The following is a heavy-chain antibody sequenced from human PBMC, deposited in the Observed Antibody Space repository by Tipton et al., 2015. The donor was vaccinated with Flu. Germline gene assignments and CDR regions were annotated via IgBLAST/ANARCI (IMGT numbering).Heavy chain of an antibody. V-gene: IGHV3-23*01. Sequence: SLRLSCSASGFTFSYYAMTWVRQGPGTGLEWVSAISGSGTSTYYADSVKGRFTISRDNSKKTLSLQINSPTAGDTAVYYCARGGDYGDYGDYQYYYGMDVWGQGTTVTVSS. D-gene: IGHD4-17*01. CDR2: ISGSGTST. J-gene: IGHJ6*02. CDR1: GFTFSYYA. CDR3: ARGGDYGDYGDYQYYYGMDV.